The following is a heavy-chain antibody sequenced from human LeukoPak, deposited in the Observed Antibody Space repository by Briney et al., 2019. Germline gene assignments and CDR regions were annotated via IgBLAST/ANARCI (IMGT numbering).Heavy chain of an antibody. Sequence: SEALSLTCTVSGGSISSYYWTWIRQPAGQGLEWIGRIYSNGNTNYNPSLKSRVTMSVDTFENQFSLKLSSVTAADTAVYYCATVVVPAALGSTFDYWGQGTLVTVSS. V-gene: IGHV4-4*07. CDR1: GGSISSYY. D-gene: IGHD2-2*01. CDR3: ATVVVPAALGSTFDY. CDR2: IYSNGNT. J-gene: IGHJ4*02.